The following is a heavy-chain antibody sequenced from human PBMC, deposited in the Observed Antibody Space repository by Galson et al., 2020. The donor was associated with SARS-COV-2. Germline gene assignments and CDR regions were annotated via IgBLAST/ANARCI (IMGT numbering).Heavy chain of an antibody. Sequence: GGSLRLSCAASGFTVSSNYMSWVRQAPGKGLEWVSSISSSSSYIYYADSVKGRFTISRDNAKNSLYLQMNSLRAEDTAVYYCARGPYYYDSSGGWFDPWGQGTLVTVSS. CDR3: ARGPYYYDSSGGWFDP. CDR1: GFTVSSNY. D-gene: IGHD3-22*01. V-gene: IGHV3-21*01. CDR2: ISSSSSYI. J-gene: IGHJ5*02.